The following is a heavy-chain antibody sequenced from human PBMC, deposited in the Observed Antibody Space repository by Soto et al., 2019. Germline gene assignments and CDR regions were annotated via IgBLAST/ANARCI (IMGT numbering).Heavy chain of an antibody. D-gene: IGHD3-22*01. CDR3: ASCSDRCRYYYAFDI. Sequence: SETLSLTCSLSGGSMSSGDHYWSWIRQPPGKGLEWIGYVDNSGSTDYNPSLKSRVTISVDTSNNQFSLNLTSVTVTDTAVYYCASCSDRCRYYYAFDIWGQGTMVTVSS. CDR2: VDNSGST. V-gene: IGHV4-30-4*01. CDR1: GGSMSSGDHY. J-gene: IGHJ3*02.